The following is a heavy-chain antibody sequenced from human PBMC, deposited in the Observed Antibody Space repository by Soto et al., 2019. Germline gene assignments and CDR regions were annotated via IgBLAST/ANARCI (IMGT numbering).Heavy chain of an antibody. CDR2: IIPIFGTA. J-gene: IGHJ4*02. CDR1: GGTFSSYA. V-gene: IGHV1-69*12. CDR3: AREGGALKRFHY. Sequence: QVQLVQSGAEVKKPGSSVKVSCKASGGTFSSYAISWVRQAPGQGLEWMGGIIPIFGTANYAQKFQGRVKIPADESTSTAYMELSSLRSEDTAVYFCAREGGALKRFHYWGQGTLVTVSS.